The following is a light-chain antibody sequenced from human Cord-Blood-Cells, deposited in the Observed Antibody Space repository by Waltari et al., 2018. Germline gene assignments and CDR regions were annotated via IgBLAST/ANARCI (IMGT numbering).Light chain of an antibody. Sequence: DIQMTQSPSSLSASVGDRVTITCRASQSISSYLNWYQQKPGKAPKLLIYAASSLQSGVPSRFSGSGSGTDFTLTISSLQPEEFATYYCQQSYSTPPEGTFGQGTRLEIK. V-gene: IGKV1-39*01. CDR3: QQSYSTPPEGT. CDR1: QSISSY. J-gene: IGKJ5*01. CDR2: AAS.